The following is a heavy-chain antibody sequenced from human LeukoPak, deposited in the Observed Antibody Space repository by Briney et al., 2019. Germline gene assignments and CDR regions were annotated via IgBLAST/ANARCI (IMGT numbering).Heavy chain of an antibody. CDR1: GGTFSRYA. CDR2: IIPIFGTA. V-gene: IGHV1-69*13. CDR3: ARSLDVDIVATTHFDY. Sequence: SVKVSCKASGGTFSRYAISWVRQTPGQGLEWMGVIIPIFGTANYAQKFQGRVTVTADESTSTAYMELSSLRSEDTAVYYCARSLDVDIVATTHFDYWAQGTLVTVSS. J-gene: IGHJ4*02. D-gene: IGHD5-12*01.